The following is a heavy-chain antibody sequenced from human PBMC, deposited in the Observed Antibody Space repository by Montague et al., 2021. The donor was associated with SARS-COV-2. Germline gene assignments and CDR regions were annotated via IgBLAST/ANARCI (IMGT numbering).Heavy chain of an antibody. D-gene: IGHD3-22*01. CDR2: IYYSGST. J-gene: IGHJ4*02. Sequence: SETLSLTCTVSGGSISSYYWSWIRQPPGKGLEWIGYIYYSGSTSYNPSLKSRVTISVVTSKNQFSLKLTSVTAADTAVYYCARGRDGYYHRSALFDYWGQGTLVTVSS. CDR3: ARGRDGYYHRSALFDY. CDR1: GGSISSYY. V-gene: IGHV4-59*01.